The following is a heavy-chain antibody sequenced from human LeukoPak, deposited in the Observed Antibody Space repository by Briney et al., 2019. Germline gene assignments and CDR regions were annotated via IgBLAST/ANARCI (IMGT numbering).Heavy chain of an antibody. CDR2: ISGSGGST. V-gene: IGHV3-23*01. J-gene: IGHJ4*02. D-gene: IGHD3-16*02. Sequence: GGSLRLSCAASGFTCSSYAMSWVRQAPGKGLEWVSAISGSGGSTYYADSVKGRFTISRDNSKNTPYLQMNSLRAEDTAVYYCAKDRRITFGGVIGSFDYWGQGTLVTVSS. CDR1: GFTCSSYA. CDR3: AKDRRITFGGVIGSFDY.